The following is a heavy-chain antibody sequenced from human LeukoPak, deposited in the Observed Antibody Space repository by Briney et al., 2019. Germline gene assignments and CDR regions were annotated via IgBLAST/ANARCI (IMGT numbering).Heavy chain of an antibody. J-gene: IGHJ4*02. D-gene: IGHD6-13*01. CDR3: ARVEIAAPWYFDY. Sequence: GGSLRLSCAASGFTFSSYSMNWVRQAPGKGLEWVSYISSSSSTIYYADSVKGRFTISRDNAKNSLYLQMNSLRAEDTAVYYCARVEIAAPWYFDYWGQGTLVTVSS. CDR1: GFTFSSYS. CDR2: ISSSSSTI. V-gene: IGHV3-48*01.